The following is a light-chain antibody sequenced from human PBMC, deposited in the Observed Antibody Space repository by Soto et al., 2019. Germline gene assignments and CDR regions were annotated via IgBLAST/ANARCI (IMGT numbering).Light chain of an antibody. CDR2: RNE. CDR1: SSNVGSNT. CDR3: AAWDDGLTGVI. J-gene: IGLJ2*01. V-gene: IGLV1-44*01. Sequence: QSVLTQAPSVSGTPGQRVTISCSGSSSNVGSNTVDWYQHVAGTAPKLLIYRNEKRPSGVPARFSGSKSGTSASLAISGLQSDDEAEYFCAAWDDGLTGVIFGGGTKLTVL.